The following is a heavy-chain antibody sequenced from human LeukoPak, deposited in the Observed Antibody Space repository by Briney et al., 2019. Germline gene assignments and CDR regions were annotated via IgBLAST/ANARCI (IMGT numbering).Heavy chain of an antibody. CDR3: ARVVGVVVPAAVSGFDP. D-gene: IGHD2-2*01. J-gene: IGHJ5*02. Sequence: SETLSLTCAVYGGSFSGYYWSWIRQPPGKGLEWIGEINHSGSTNYNPYLKSRVTISVDTSKNQFSLKLSSVTAADTAVYYCARVVGVVVPAAVSGFDPWGQGTLVTVSS. CDR1: GGSFSGYY. CDR2: INHSGST. V-gene: IGHV4-34*01.